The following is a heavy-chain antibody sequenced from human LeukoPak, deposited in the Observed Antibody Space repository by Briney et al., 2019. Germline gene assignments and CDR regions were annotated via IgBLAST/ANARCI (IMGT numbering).Heavy chain of an antibody. Sequence: SETLSLTCAVSGYSMSSGYYWVWIRQPPGRGLEGMGSIYHSGSTYYNPSLKSRVTISVDTSKNQFSLKLSSVTAADTAVYYCARHRGAQLRYFDWLSWLDPWGQGTLVTVSS. V-gene: IGHV4-38-2*01. D-gene: IGHD3-9*01. J-gene: IGHJ5*02. CDR1: GYSMSSGYY. CDR2: IYHSGST. CDR3: ARHRGAQLRYFDWLSWLDP.